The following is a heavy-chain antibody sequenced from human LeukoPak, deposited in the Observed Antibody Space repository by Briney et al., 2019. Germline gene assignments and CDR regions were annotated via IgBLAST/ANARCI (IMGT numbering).Heavy chain of an antibody. CDR3: AKVGGGLPSMYYFDY. D-gene: IGHD3-10*01. CDR2: ISSSGSTI. Sequence: GGSLRLSCAASGFTFSDYYMSWIRQAPGKGLEWVSYISSSGSTIYYADSVKGRFTISRDNAKNSLYLQMNSLRAEDTALYYCAKVGGGLPSMYYFDYWGQGTLVTVSS. CDR1: GFTFSDYY. V-gene: IGHV3-11*01. J-gene: IGHJ4*02.